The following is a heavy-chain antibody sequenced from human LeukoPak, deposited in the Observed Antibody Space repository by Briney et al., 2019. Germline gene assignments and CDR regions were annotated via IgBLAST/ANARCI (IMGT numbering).Heavy chain of an antibody. V-gene: IGHV4-34*01. Sequence: PSETLSLTCAVFGRSLNGSCLTWIRQLPGKGLEWIGEINHSGSTNYSPSLKSRVTISVDPSKNQFSLKLSSVTAADTAVYYCARSPPPAAETEYYYYMDVWGKGTTVTVSS. J-gene: IGHJ6*03. CDR1: GRSLNGSC. D-gene: IGHD2-2*01. CDR3: ARSPPPAAETEYYYYMDV. CDR2: INHSGST.